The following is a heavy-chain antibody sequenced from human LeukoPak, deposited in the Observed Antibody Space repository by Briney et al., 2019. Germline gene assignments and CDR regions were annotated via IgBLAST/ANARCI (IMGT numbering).Heavy chain of an antibody. CDR1: GFTFSSYW. CDR3: ATREEDGWGYCSGGSCPDY. D-gene: IGHD2-15*01. CDR2: ISSSSSYI. J-gene: IGHJ4*02. Sequence: GGSLRLSCAASGFTFSSYWMSWVRQAPGKGLEWVSSISSSSSYIYYADSVKGRFTISRDNAKNSLYLQMNSLRAEDTAVYYCATREEDGWGYCSGGSCPDYWGQGTLVTVSS. V-gene: IGHV3-21*01.